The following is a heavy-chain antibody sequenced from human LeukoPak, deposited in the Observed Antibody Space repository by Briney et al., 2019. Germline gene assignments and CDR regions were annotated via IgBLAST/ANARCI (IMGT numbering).Heavy chain of an antibody. CDR2: VNPYNGST. J-gene: IGHJ3*01. CDR1: GYTFTTYA. CDR3: ARGTIVVVPAVNPSYVFDL. V-gene: IGHV1-18*01. D-gene: IGHD2-2*01. Sequence: ASVKVSCKASGYTFTTYAINWVRQAPGQGLEWMGWVNPYNGSTNYAQNLQGRVTMATDTSTSTAYMELRSLRSDDTAVYYCARGTIVVVPAVNPSYVFDLWGQGTMVTVSS.